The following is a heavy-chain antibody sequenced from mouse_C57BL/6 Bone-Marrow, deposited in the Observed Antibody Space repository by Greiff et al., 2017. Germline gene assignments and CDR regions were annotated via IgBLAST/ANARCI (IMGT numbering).Heavy chain of an antibody. CDR2: IHPSDSDT. V-gene: IGHV1-74*01. J-gene: IGHJ1*03. CDR1: GYTFTSYW. D-gene: IGHD1-1*01. CDR3: AIEAVLRSFSWYFDV. Sequence: QVQLQQPGAELVKPGASVKVSCKASGYTFTSYWMHWVKQRPGQGLEWIGRIHPSDSDTNYNQKFKGKATLTVDKSSSTAYVQLSSLTSEDSAVYYCAIEAVLRSFSWYFDVWGTGTTVTVSS.